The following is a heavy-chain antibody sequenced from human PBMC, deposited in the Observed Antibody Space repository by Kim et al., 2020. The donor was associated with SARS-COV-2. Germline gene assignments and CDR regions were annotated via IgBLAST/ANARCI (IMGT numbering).Heavy chain of an antibody. V-gene: IGHV6-1*01. D-gene: IGHD6-13*01. J-gene: IGHJ5*02. CDR3: ARAAAGTRSWFDL. Sequence: SQTLSLTCAISGDSVSSNSVAWSWIRQSPSRGLEWLGRTYYRSKWYYDYAVSVKSRITINPDTSKNVFSLQLNSVTPEDTAVYYCARAAAGTRSWFDLWGQGTLVTVSS. CDR2: TYYRSKWYY. CDR1: GDSVSSNSVA.